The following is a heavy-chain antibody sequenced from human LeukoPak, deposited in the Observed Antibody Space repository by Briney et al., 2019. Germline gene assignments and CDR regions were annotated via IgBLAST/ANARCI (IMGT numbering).Heavy chain of an antibody. CDR1: GGSISSGDYY. CDR3: ARALVAAAGTYFDY. D-gene: IGHD6-13*01. V-gene: IGHV4-30-4*08. CDR2: IYYSGST. Sequence: SETLSLTCTVSGGSISSGDYYWSWICQPPGKGLEWIGYIYYSGSTYYNPSLKSRVTISVDTSKNQFSLKLSSVTAADTAVYYCARALVAAAGTYFDYWGQGTLVTVSS. J-gene: IGHJ4*02.